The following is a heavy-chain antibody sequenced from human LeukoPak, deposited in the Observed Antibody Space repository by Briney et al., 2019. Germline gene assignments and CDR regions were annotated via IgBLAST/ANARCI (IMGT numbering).Heavy chain of an antibody. CDR1: GYTFTGYY. V-gene: IGHV1-2*02. D-gene: IGHD3-3*01. Sequence: ASVKVSCKASGYTFTGYYMHWVRQAPGQGLEWMGWINPNSGGTNYAQKFQGRVTMTRVTSITTAYMELSSLRSDDTAVYYCARGGWGRFLEPYYFDYWGQGTLVTVSS. J-gene: IGHJ4*02. CDR2: INPNSGGT. CDR3: ARGGWGRFLEPYYFDY.